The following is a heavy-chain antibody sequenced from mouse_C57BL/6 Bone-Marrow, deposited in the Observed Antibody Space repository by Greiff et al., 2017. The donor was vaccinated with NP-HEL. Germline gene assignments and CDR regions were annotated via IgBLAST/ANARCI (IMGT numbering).Heavy chain of an antibody. Sequence: QVQLQQPGAELVMPGASVKLSCKASGYTFTSYWMHWVKQRPGQGLEWIGEIDPSDSYTNYNQKFKGKSTLTVDKSSSTAYMQLSSLTSEDSAVYDCASLTTVIATEYAMDYWGQGTSVTGSS. CDR1: GYTFTSYW. V-gene: IGHV1-69*01. D-gene: IGHD1-1*01. CDR3: ASLTTVIATEYAMDY. J-gene: IGHJ4*01. CDR2: IDPSDSYT.